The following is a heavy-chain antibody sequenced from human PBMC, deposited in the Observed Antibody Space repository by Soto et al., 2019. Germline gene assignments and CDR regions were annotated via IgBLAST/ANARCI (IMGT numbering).Heavy chain of an antibody. Sequence: SETLSLTCTVSGGSISSGDYYWCWIRQPPGKGLEWIGYIYYSGSTYYNPSLKSRVTISVDTSKNQFSLKLSAVTAADTAVYYCARDVVYGSGIDYWGQGTLVTVSS. D-gene: IGHD3-10*01. CDR3: ARDVVYGSGIDY. CDR1: GGSISSGDYY. V-gene: IGHV4-30-4*01. CDR2: IYYSGST. J-gene: IGHJ4*02.